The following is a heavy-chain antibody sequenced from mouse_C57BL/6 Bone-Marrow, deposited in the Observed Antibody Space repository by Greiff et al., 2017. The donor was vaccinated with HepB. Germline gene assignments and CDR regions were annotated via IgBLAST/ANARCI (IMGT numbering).Heavy chain of an antibody. V-gene: IGHV6-3*01. Sequence: EVHLVESGGGLVQPGGSMKLSCVASGFTFSNYWMNWVRQSPEKGLEWVAQIRLKSDNYATHYAESVKGRFTISRDDSKSSVYLQMNNLRAEDTGIYYCAGSLYDYDGGLGFAYWGQGTLVTVSA. D-gene: IGHD2-4*01. CDR2: IRLKSDNYAT. CDR1: GFTFSNYW. CDR3: AGSLYDYDGGLGFAY. J-gene: IGHJ3*01.